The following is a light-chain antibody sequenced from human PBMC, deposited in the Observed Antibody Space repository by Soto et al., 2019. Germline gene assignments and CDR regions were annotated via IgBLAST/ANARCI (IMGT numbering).Light chain of an antibody. CDR3: QQYNDWPRT. V-gene: IGKV3-15*01. CDR1: QSIGSD. Sequence: IVLTQYRATLSFSPCGIATLSRSASQSIGSDLAWYQQKPGQAPRLLIYYSSTRATDIPARFTGSGSGTEFSLTISSLQSVDSAVYYCQQYNDWPRTFGQGTKVDIK. CDR2: YSS. J-gene: IGKJ1*01.